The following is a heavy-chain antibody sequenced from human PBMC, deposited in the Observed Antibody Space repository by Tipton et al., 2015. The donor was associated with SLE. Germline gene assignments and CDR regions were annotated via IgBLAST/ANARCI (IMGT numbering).Heavy chain of an antibody. J-gene: IGHJ3*02. CDR1: GDTFTGYD. CDR3: ARLRSGNQGRGYEI. Sequence: QLVQSGAEVKRPGASVKVSCKASGDTFTGYDVNWVRQATGHGLEWMGWTNPNVGYTGYAQKFQGRVTITGDTSTSTVYMELTSLRSEDTAVYYCARLRSGNQGRGYEIWGQGTMVTVAS. V-gene: IGHV1-8*01. D-gene: IGHD1-14*01. CDR2: TNPNVGYT.